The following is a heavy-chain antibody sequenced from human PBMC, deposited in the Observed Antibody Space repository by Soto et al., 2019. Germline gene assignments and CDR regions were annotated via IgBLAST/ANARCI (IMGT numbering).Heavy chain of an antibody. CDR2: IIPILGIA. J-gene: IGHJ6*02. Sequence: QVQLVQSGAEVKKPGSSVKVSCKASGGTFSSYTISWVRQAPGQGLEWMGRIIPILGIANYAQKFQGRVXINADNTTSTXXMXLXXLRSEDTAVYYCARDLRYCSGGSCYPGYYYYGMDVWGQGTTVTVSS. CDR1: GGTFSSYT. D-gene: IGHD2-15*01. CDR3: ARDLRYCSGGSCYPGYYYYGMDV. V-gene: IGHV1-69*08.